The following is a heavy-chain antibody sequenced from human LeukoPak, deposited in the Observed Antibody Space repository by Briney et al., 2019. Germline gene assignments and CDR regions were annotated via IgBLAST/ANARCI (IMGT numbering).Heavy chain of an antibody. J-gene: IGHJ4*02. CDR2: ISAYNGDT. D-gene: IGHD6-13*01. CDR3: ARVPIKGHSTSWGLFDY. V-gene: IGHV1-18*01. CDR1: GYSFTNYG. Sequence: GASVKVSCKASGYSFTNYGSSWVRQAPGQGLEWMAWISAYNGDTNSAQTLQDRVTMTTDTSTSTAYMELRSLRSDDTAVYYCARVPIKGHSTSWGLFDYWGQGTLVTVSS.